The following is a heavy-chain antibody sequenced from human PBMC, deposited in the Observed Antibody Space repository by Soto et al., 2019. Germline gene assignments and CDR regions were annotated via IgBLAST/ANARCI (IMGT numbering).Heavy chain of an antibody. D-gene: IGHD2-2*01. V-gene: IGHV1-69*08. Sequence: QVQLVQSGAEVKKPGSSVKVSCKASGGTFSSYTISWVRQAPGQGLEWMGWIIPILGIANYAQKFQGRVTITADKSTSTAYMELSSLRSEDTAVYYCARERDIVVVPAAAGYYYYMDVWGKGTTVTVSS. CDR2: IIPILGIA. J-gene: IGHJ6*03. CDR3: ARERDIVVVPAAAGYYYYMDV. CDR1: GGTFSSYT.